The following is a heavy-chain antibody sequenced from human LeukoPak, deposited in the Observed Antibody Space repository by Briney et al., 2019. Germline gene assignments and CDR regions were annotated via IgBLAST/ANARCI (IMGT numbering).Heavy chain of an antibody. Sequence: PGGSLRLSCAASGFTFSTYAMTWVRQAPGKGLEWVSAISGSGGDTYYADSLKGRFTISRDNSKNTLYLQMNSLKTEDTAVYYCSTVGSAHYGMDVWGQGTTVTVSS. CDR1: GFTFSTYA. CDR2: ISGSGGDT. D-gene: IGHD3-10*01. J-gene: IGHJ6*02. CDR3: STVGSAHYGMDV. V-gene: IGHV3-23*01.